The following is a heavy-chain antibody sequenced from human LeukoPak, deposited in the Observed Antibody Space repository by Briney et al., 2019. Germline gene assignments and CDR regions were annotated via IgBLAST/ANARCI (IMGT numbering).Heavy chain of an antibody. D-gene: IGHD6-19*01. V-gene: IGHV3-23*01. CDR2: ISGSAGST. CDR1: GFTFSSYA. Sequence: GRSLRLSCAASGFTFSSYAMSWVRQAPGKGLEWVSIISGSAGSTYYADSVKGRFTISRDNSKNTLYLQMNSLRAEDTAVYYCAKPQRGKQWLNLLDYWGQGTLVTVSS. CDR3: AKPQRGKQWLNLLDY. J-gene: IGHJ4*02.